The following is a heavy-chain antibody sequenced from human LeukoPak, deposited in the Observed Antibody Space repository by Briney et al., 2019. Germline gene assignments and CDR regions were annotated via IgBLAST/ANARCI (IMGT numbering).Heavy chain of an antibody. J-gene: IGHJ4*02. CDR3: AREDRRGFDY. D-gene: IGHD3-10*01. Sequence: GGSLRLSCAASGFTFSSYWMSWVRQAPGKGLEWVAVISYDGSNKYYADSVKGRFTISRDNSKNTLYLQMNSLRAEDTAVYYCAREDRRGFDYWGQGTLVTVSS. V-gene: IGHV3-30*03. CDR2: ISYDGSNK. CDR1: GFTFSSYW.